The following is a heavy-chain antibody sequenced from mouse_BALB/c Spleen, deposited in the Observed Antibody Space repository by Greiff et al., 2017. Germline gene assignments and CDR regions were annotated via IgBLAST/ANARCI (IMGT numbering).Heavy chain of an antibody. CDR1: GFAFSSYD. CDR3: ARDRDGNYVDWFAY. J-gene: IGHJ3*01. CDR2: ISSGGGST. V-gene: IGHV5-12-1*01. D-gene: IGHD2-1*01. Sequence: EVKVVESGGGLVKPGGSLKLSCAASGFAFSSYDMSWVRQTPEKRLEWVAYISSGGGSTYYPDTVKGRFTISRDNAKNTLYLEMSSLRSEDTAMYYCARDRDGNYVDWFAYWGQGTLVTVSA.